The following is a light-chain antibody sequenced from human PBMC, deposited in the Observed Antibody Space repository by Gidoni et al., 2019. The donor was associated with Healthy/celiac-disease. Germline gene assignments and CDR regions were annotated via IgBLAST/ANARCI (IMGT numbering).Light chain of an antibody. CDR3: SSYTSSSTLVV. J-gene: IGLJ2*01. V-gene: IGLV2-14*01. Sequence: QSALTQPASVSGSPGQSLTISCTGTSSAVGGYNYVSWYQQHPGKAPKLMIYEVSTRPSGVSNRFSGSKSGNTASLTISGLQAEDEADYYCSSYTSSSTLVVFGGGTKLTVL. CDR1: SSAVGGYNY. CDR2: EVS.